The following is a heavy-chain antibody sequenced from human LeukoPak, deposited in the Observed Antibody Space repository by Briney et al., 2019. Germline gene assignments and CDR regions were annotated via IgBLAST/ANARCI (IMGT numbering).Heavy chain of an antibody. Sequence: PGGSLRLSCAASGFTFSSYWMSWVRQAPGEGLEWVANIKQDGTEKYYMDSVKGRFSISRDNAKNSLYLQMNALRAEDTAVYYCARDDRPDYWGQGTLVTVST. CDR3: ARDDRPDY. D-gene: IGHD6-6*01. CDR1: GFTFSSYW. V-gene: IGHV3-7*04. J-gene: IGHJ4*02. CDR2: IKQDGTEK.